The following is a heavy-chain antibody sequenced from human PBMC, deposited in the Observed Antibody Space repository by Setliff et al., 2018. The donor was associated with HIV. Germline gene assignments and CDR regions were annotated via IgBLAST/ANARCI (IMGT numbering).Heavy chain of an antibody. CDR2: INAGNGNT. CDR1: GYTFTSYA. V-gene: IGHV1-3*01. D-gene: IGHD5-18*01. J-gene: IGHJ4*02. Sequence: ASVKVSCKASGYTFTSYAMHWVRQAPGQRLEWMGWINAGNGNTKYSQKFQGRVTITRDTSASTAYMELSSLRPEDTAVYYCARGRGYTYDFQYWGQGTLVTVS. CDR3: ARGRGYTYDFQY.